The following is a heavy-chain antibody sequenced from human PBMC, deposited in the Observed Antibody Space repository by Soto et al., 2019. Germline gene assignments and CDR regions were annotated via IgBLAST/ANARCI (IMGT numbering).Heavy chain of an antibody. CDR3: VRDGVGATTYFGYFDY. CDR2: TRNDGSNT. J-gene: IGHJ4*02. CDR1: GFNFGGYG. D-gene: IGHD1-26*01. V-gene: IGHV3-33*01. Sequence: QVQLVESGGGVVQPGRSLRLSCAASGFNFGGYGMHWVRQAPGKGLEWVEITRNDGSNTYYADSVRGRFTSSRDNSKNTLYLQMNSLTVEDTAVYYCVRDGVGATTYFGYFDYWGQGTLITVSS.